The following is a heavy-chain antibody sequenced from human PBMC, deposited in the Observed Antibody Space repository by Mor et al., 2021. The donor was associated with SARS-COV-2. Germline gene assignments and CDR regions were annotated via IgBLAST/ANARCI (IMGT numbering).Heavy chain of an antibody. D-gene: IGHD1-7*01. CDR3: TTDRNSENRIIVPADV. Sequence: TDGGTTEYAAPVKGRFTISRDDSKDTVFLQMNSLKAEDTAVYYCTTDRNSENRIIVPADVWGRGTTVTVSS. CDR2: TDGGTT. J-gene: IGHJ6*04. V-gene: IGHV3-15*01.